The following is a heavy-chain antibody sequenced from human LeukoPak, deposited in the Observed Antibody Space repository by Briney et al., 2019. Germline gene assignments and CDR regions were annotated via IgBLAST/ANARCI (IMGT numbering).Heavy chain of an antibody. Sequence: GGSLRLSCAASGFTFSSYAMHWVRQAPGKGLEWVAVISYDGSNKYYADSVKGRFTISRDNSKNTLYLQMNSLRAEDTAVYYCARGYHIEAATIYYYYYGMDVWGQGTTVTVSS. CDR1: GFTFSSYA. CDR2: ISYDGSNK. J-gene: IGHJ6*02. V-gene: IGHV3-30*04. CDR3: ARGYHIEAATIYYYYYGMDV. D-gene: IGHD2-15*01.